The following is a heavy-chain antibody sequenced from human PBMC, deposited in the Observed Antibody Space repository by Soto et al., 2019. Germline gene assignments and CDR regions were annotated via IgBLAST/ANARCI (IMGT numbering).Heavy chain of an antibody. V-gene: IGHV3-30*03. D-gene: IGHD3-9*01. CDR2: ISYDGSYI. CDR3: ARDVTDYVLDV. Sequence: QMQLVESGGGVVQLGNSLSLSCAASGFIFRNYAMHWFRQAPGKGLEWVALISYDGSYIYYADSVKGRFPISRDNSKKTVELLMNSLRREDTAVYYCARDVTDYVLDVWGQGTTVNVSS. J-gene: IGHJ6*02. CDR1: GFIFRNYA.